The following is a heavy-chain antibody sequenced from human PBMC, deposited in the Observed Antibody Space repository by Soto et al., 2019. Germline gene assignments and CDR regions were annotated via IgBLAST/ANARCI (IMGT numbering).Heavy chain of an antibody. V-gene: IGHV1-69*12. J-gene: IGHJ5*02. CDR3: ARSYCISTSCYEGDWFDP. Sequence: QVQLVQSGAEVKKPGSSVKVSCKASGGTFSSYAISWVRQAPGQGLEWMGGIIPIFGTANYVQKFQGRVTITADESTSTAYMELSSLRSEDTAVYYCARSYCISTSCYEGDWFDPWGQGTLVTVSS. D-gene: IGHD2-2*01. CDR2: IIPIFGTA. CDR1: GGTFSSYA.